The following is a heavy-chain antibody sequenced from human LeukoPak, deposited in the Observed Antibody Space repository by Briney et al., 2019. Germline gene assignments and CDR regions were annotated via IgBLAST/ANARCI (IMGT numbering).Heavy chain of an antibody. CDR3: TTLYHFDP. CDR2: IKRKTDGGAT. Sequence: GGSLRLSCAASGFTFSNAWMSWVRQAPGKGLEWVGQIKRKTDGGATDYGGPVKGRFTISRDDSKNTLYLQMNSLQTEGTAVYYCTTLYHFDPWGQGTLVTVSS. V-gene: IGHV3-15*01. D-gene: IGHD3-16*02. J-gene: IGHJ5*02. CDR1: GFTFSNAW.